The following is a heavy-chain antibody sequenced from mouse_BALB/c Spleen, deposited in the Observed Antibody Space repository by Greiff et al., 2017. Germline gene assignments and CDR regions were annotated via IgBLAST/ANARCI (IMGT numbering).Heavy chain of an antibody. CDR3: AREGDDFAWFAY. J-gene: IGHJ3*01. D-gene: IGHD2-12*01. V-gene: IGHV5-17*02. CDR2: ISSGSSTI. Sequence: EVMLVESGGGLVQPGGSRKLSCAASGFTFSSFGMHWVRQAPEKGLEWVAYISSGSSTIYYADTVKGRFTISRDNPKNTLFLQMTSLRSEDTAMYYCAREGDDFAWFAYWGQGTLVTVSA. CDR1: GFTFSSFG.